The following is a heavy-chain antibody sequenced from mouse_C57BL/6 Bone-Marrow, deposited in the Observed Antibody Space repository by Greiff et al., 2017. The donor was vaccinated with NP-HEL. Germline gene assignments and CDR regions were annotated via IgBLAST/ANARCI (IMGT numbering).Heavy chain of an antibody. J-gene: IGHJ2*01. V-gene: IGHV1-81*01. D-gene: IGHD3-2*02. Sequence: QVQLQQSGAELARPGASVKLSCKASGYTFTSYGISWVKQRTGQGLEWIGEIYPRSGNTYYNEKFKGKATLTADKSSSTAYMELRSLTSEDSAVYFCAREAGGLYYFDYWGQCTTLTVSS. CDR3: AREAGGLYYFDY. CDR1: GYTFTSYG. CDR2: IYPRSGNT.